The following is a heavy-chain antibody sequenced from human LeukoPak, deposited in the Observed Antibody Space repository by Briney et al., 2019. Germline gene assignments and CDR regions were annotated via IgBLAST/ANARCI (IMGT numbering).Heavy chain of an antibody. J-gene: IGHJ4*02. D-gene: IGHD2-8*02. CDR2: FDPEDDET. CDR1: GYTLTELS. V-gene: IGHV1-24*01. Sequence: ASVKVSCTVSGYTLTELSMHWVRQAPGKGLEWMGGFDPEDDETISAQRFQGRVTMTEDTSTDTAYMELSSLRSEDTAVYFRATLESILVPYFDYWGQGTLVTVSS. CDR3: ATLESILVPYFDY.